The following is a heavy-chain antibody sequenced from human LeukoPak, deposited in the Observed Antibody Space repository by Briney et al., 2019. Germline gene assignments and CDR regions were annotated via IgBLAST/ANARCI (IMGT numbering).Heavy chain of an antibody. CDR1: GFTFSSYG. CDR2: TRKRANSYTT. J-gene: IGHJ3*02. V-gene: IGHV3-72*01. CDR3: TRDQRSSWYPYAFDI. Sequence: GRSLRLSCAASGFTFSSYGMHWVRQAPGKGLEWVGRTRKRANSYTTEYAASVKGRFTISRDDSKSIAYLQMNSLKTEDTAVYYCTRDQRSSWYPYAFDIWGQGTMVTVSS. D-gene: IGHD6-13*01.